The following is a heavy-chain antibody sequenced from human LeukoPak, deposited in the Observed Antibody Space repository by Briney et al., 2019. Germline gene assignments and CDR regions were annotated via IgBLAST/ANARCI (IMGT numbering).Heavy chain of an antibody. V-gene: IGHV3-23*01. CDR1: GFTFSTSA. J-gene: IGHJ4*02. Sequence: GGSLRLSDAASGFTFSTSAMSWVRRSAGNGLEWVSSFSHIGTHTYYADSVKGRFAISRDNSKNTLYLQMNTVRAEDTAIYYCARQCVDRTAWYSGWPSFVYWGQGVLVTVSS. CDR2: FSHIGTHT. D-gene: IGHD3-10*01. CDR3: ARQCVDRTAWYSGWPSFVY.